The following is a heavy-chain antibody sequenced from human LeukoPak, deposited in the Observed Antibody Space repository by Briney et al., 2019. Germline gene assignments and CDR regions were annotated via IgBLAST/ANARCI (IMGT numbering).Heavy chain of an antibody. CDR3: ARYHSRGLDY. CDR1: GGSISSYY. D-gene: IGHD6-13*01. J-gene: IGHJ4*02. Sequence: SETLSLTCTVSGGSISSYYWSWIRQPPGKGLEWIGYIYYTGSTNYNPSLKSRVTISVDTSKNQFSLKLTSVTAADTAVYYCARYHSRGLDYWGQGTLVTVSS. V-gene: IGHV4-59*08. CDR2: IYYTGST.